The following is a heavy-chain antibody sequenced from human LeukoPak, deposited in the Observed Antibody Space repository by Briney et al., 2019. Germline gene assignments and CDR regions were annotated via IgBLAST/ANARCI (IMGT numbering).Heavy chain of an antibody. V-gene: IGHV4-38-2*02. CDR3: ARHSGSYPLDY. CDR2: IHHSGIT. Sequence: PSETLSLTCTVSGYSISSGYYWGWIRQPPGKGLEWIGYIHHSGITYYNSSFKSRVTISVDTSKNQFSLKLSSVTAADTAVYYCARHSGSYPLDYWGQGTLVTVSS. J-gene: IGHJ4*02. D-gene: IGHD1-26*01. CDR1: GYSISSGYY.